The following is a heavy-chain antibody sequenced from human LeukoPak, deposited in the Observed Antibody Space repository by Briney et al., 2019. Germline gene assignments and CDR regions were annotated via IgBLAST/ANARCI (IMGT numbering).Heavy chain of an antibody. J-gene: IGHJ5*02. V-gene: IGHV4-39*07. Sequence: PSETLSLTCTVSGGSISTSNYYWGWIRQPPGKGLEWIGSIYYSGSTYYNPSLKSRVTISVDTSKDQFSLKLSSVTAADTAIYYCARDVPDHGDYSWFDPWGQGTLVTVSS. CDR1: GGSISTSNYY. CDR2: IYYSGST. CDR3: ARDVPDHGDYSWFDP. D-gene: IGHD4-17*01.